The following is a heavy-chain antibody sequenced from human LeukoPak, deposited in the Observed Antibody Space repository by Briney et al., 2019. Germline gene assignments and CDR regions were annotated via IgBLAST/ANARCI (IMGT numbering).Heavy chain of an antibody. CDR3: GSMVREGEDY. J-gene: IGHJ4*02. D-gene: IGHD3-10*01. V-gene: IGHV3-21*01. Sequence: GGSLRLSCTASGFTFSTYTVSWVRQAPGKGLEWVSSITSSSSYIYYADSVKGRFTISRDNAKNSLYLQMSSLRAEDTAVYYCGSMVREGEDYWGQGTLVTVSS. CDR1: GFTFSTYT. CDR2: ITSSSSYI.